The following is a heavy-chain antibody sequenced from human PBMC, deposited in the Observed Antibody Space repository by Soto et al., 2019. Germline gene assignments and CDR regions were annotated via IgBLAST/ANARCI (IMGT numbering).Heavy chain of an antibody. Sequence: PWVSLRLSCAASGFIFSSYGMHWVRQTPGKGLEWVAVIWYDGSRKFYADSVKGRFTISRDNSNLYLQMNSLGADDTAVYFCARDQLDRLKPRETRYFDLWGKGTLVTVSS. J-gene: IGHJ4*02. CDR3: ARDQLDRLKPRETRYFDL. CDR1: GFIFSSYG. CDR2: IWYDGSRK. D-gene: IGHD3-3*01. V-gene: IGHV3-33*01.